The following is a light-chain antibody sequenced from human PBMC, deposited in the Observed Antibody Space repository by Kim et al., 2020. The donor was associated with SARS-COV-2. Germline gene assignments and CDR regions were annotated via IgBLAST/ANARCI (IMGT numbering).Light chain of an antibody. Sequence: GQRFSLSCSGSSLHIGGNTVNWYQQVPGTGPQLLIHTNNQRPSGVPDRFAGSKSDTAAFLAISGLQSEDEADYYCAVWDDSLNGRVFGGGTQLTVL. J-gene: IGLJ2*01. CDR3: AVWDDSLNGRV. CDR1: SLHIGGNT. CDR2: TNN. V-gene: IGLV1-44*01.